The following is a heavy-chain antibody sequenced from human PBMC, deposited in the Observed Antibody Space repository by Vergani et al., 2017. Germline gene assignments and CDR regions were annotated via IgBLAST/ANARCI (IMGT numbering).Heavy chain of an antibody. CDR2: IYTSGST. V-gene: IGHV4-61*02. Sequence: QLQLQESGPGLVKPSETLSLTCTVSGGSISSSSYYWSWIRQPAGKGLEWIGRIYTSGSTNYNPSLKSRVTISVDTSKNQFSLKLSSVTAADTAVYYCARGHGYKDEGGMDVWGQGTTVTVSS. CDR3: ARGHGYKDEGGMDV. D-gene: IGHD5-24*01. J-gene: IGHJ6*02. CDR1: GGSISSSSYY.